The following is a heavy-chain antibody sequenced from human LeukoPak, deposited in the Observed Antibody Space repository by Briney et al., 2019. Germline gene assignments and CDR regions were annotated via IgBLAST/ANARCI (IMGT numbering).Heavy chain of an antibody. Sequence: PGGSLRLSCAASGFTFSSYIMHWVRQAPGKGLEWVAVISYDGSNAYYRDSVRGRFTISRDNSENTLFLQMNSLRGEDTAVYDCARDKGTIWNSQNDPFDMWGQGTLVTVSS. D-gene: IGHD1-7*01. CDR1: GFTFSSYI. CDR2: ISYDGSNA. CDR3: ARDKGTIWNSQNDPFDM. V-gene: IGHV3-30*10. J-gene: IGHJ3*02.